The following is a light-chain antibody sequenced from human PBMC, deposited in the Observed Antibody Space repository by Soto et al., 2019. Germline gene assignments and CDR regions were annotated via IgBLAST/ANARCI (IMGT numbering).Light chain of an antibody. J-gene: IGKJ4*01. CDR1: QSISTY. CDR2: AAS. CDR3: QQSDDSALT. Sequence: DIQMTQSPSSLSAFVGDRVTITCRASQSISTYLNWYQQKPGNAPRVLIYAASRLESGVPSRFSGSGSGTDFIRTINSLQPEDLGTSYCQQSDDSALTFGGGTKVDIK. V-gene: IGKV1-39*01.